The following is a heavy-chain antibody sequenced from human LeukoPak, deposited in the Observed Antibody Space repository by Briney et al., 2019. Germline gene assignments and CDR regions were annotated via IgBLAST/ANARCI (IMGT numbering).Heavy chain of an antibody. CDR2: ISAYNGNT. J-gene: IGHJ4*01. CDR3: ARVNYDFWSGYYHQNYYFDY. Sequence: GASVKVSCKASGYTFTSYGISWVRQAPGQGLEWMGWISAYNGNTNYAQKLQGRVTMTTDTSTSTAYMELRSLRSDDTAVYYCARVNYDFWSGYYHQNYYFDYWGQEPWSPSPQ. CDR1: GYTFTSYG. D-gene: IGHD3-3*01. V-gene: IGHV1-18*01.